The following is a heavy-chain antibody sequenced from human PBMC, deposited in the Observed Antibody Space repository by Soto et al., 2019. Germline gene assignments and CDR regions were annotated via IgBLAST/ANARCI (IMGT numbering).Heavy chain of an antibody. D-gene: IGHD3-9*01. CDR2: MNPNSGNT. CDR1: GYTFTSYD. Sequence: ASVKVSCKASGYTFTSYDINWVRQATGQGLEWMGWMNPNSGNTGYAQKFQGRVTMTRNTSISTAYMELSSLRSEDTAVYYCARGRAGLRYFDWLLESPSNTEYYFDYWGQGTLVTVS. V-gene: IGHV1-8*01. J-gene: IGHJ4*02. CDR3: ARGRAGLRYFDWLLESPSNTEYYFDY.